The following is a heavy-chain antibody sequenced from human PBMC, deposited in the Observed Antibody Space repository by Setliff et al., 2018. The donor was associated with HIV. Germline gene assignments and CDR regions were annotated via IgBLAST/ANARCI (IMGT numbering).Heavy chain of an antibody. Sequence: SLKVSCKTSGVSFSSYAISWVRQAPGQGLEWMGGIIPMFGATNYAQKFQGRVTITADESTNTAYMELSSLRSEDTAVYYCARDPFPSTNYYDSSMYPFAQFFQHWGQGTPVTVSS. V-gene: IGHV1-69*13. CDR2: IIPMFGAT. J-gene: IGHJ1*01. D-gene: IGHD3-22*01. CDR1: GVSFSSYA. CDR3: ARDPFPSTNYYDSSMYPFAQFFQH.